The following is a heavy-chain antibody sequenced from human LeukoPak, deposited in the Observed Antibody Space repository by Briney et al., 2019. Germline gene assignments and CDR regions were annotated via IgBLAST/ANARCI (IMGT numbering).Heavy chain of an antibody. CDR1: GFTFSTSW. CDR2: IDKHGSGK. V-gene: IGHV3-7*01. D-gene: IGHD1-26*01. CDR3: ARDAGWGYYDL. Sequence: GGSLRLYCVASGFTFSTSWVTWSGKAPGKGLKGVANIDKHGSGKYYVDSVKGRFAISRDYASNSVFLQMDSLRAEDTSVYYCARDAGWGYYDLWGQGTPVTVSS. J-gene: IGHJ4*02.